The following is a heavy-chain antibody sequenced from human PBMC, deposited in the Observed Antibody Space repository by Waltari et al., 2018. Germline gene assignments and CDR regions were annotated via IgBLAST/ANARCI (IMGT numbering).Heavy chain of an antibody. Sequence: QVQLVESGGGMVQPGGSLRLSCAASGFSFSFYAMHWVRQVPGKGLEWVGIISYDGSREDYTDSVKGRFTIFRDNSRNTLYLQMNSLRAEDTAVYYCAKSDGGIKRWLQSDFDYWGQGTLVTVSS. CDR1: GFSFSFYA. J-gene: IGHJ4*02. V-gene: IGHV3-30*18. CDR2: ISYDGSRE. CDR3: AKSDGGIKRWLQSDFDY. D-gene: IGHD3-16*01.